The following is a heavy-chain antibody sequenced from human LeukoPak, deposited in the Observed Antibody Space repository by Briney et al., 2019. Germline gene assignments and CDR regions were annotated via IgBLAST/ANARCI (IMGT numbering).Heavy chain of an antibody. D-gene: IGHD1-20*01. Sequence: PGGSLRLSCAASGFTVSGSYMNWVRQAPGKGLEWVSAISGSGGSTYYADSVKGRFTISRDNSKNTLYLQMNSLRAEDTAVYYCAKVTNWNYFDYWGQGTLVTVSS. J-gene: IGHJ4*02. CDR2: ISGSGGST. V-gene: IGHV3-23*01. CDR3: AKVTNWNYFDY. CDR1: GFTVSGSY.